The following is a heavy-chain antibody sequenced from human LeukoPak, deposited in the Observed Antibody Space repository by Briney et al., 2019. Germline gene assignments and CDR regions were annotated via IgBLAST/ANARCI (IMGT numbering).Heavy chain of an antibody. Sequence: GGSLRLSCAASGCTFSIYCMHWVRQAPGKGPMWVSRICPDGPVTNYADSVKARFSISRDNARNTVYLQMNSLRAEDTAIYYCVRDFRSADYWGQGTLVTVSS. CDR3: VRDFRSADY. V-gene: IGHV3-74*01. J-gene: IGHJ4*02. CDR2: ICPDGPVT. CDR1: GCTFSIYC.